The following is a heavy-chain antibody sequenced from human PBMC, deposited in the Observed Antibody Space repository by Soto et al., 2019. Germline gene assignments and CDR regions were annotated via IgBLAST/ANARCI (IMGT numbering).Heavy chain of an antibody. V-gene: IGHV3-48*01. J-gene: IGHJ5*02. Sequence: PGGSLRLSCAASGITFSNYNMNWVRQAPGKGLEWVSYISSSSSSKYYADSVKGRFTISRVNGENSLYLQMNSLRAEDTAVYYCARYRSLDPWGQGILVTVSS. CDR3: ARYRSLDP. D-gene: IGHD3-16*02. CDR1: GITFSNYN. CDR2: ISSSSSSK.